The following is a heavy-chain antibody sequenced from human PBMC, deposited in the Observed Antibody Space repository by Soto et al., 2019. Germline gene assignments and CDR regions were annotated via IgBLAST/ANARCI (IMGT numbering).Heavy chain of an antibody. CDR1: GDSISTVGYF. V-gene: IGHV4-30-4*01. D-gene: IGHD2-15*01. J-gene: IGHJ5*01. CDR2: IYKSTTT. CDR3: ARGRYCLTGRCFPNWFDS. Sequence: SETLSLTCSVSGDSISTVGYFWAWIRQPPGQALEYIGYIYKSTTTYYNPSFESRVAISLDTSKSQFPLTVTSVTAADTAVYFCARGRYCLTGRCFPNWFDSWGQGTLVTVSS.